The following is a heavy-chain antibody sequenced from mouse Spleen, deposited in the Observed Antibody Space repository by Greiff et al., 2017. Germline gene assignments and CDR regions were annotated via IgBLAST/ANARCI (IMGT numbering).Heavy chain of an antibody. CDR1: GFNIKDDY. CDR3: TTDWDRYFDV. J-gene: IGHJ1*01. V-gene: IGHV14-4*01. D-gene: IGHD4-1*01. CDR2: IDPENGDT. Sequence: VHVKQSGAELVRPGASVKLSCTASGFNIKDDYMHWVKQRPEQGLEWIGWIDPENGDTEYASKFQGKATITADTSSNTAYLQLSSLTSEDTAVYYCTTDWDRYFDVWGAGTTVTVSS.